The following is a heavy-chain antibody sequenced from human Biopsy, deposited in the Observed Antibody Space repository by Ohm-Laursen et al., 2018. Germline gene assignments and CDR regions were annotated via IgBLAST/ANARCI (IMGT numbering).Heavy chain of an antibody. CDR3: ARADPPLFYYGSGSSNWFDP. V-gene: IGHV1-8*02. J-gene: IGHJ5*02. CDR2: MNPDSGNT. D-gene: IGHD3-10*01. CDR1: GGTFSSYA. Sequence: GASVKVSCKSSGGTFSSYAISWVRQATGQGLEWMGWMNPDSGNTGYAQNFQGRVTMTRNTSISTAYMELSSLRSEDTAVYFCARADPPLFYYGSGSSNWFDPWGQGTLVTVSS.